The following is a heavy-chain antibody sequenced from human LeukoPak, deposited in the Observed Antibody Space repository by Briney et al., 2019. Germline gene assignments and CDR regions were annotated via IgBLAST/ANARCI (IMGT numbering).Heavy chain of an antibody. V-gene: IGHV1-8*01. J-gene: IGHJ4*02. CDR2: MNPNSGNT. D-gene: IGHD3-22*01. CDR1: GYTFTSYD. Sequence: ASVKVSCKASGYTFTSYDINWVRQATGQGLEWMGWMNPNSGNTGYAQKFQGRVTMTRNTSISTAYMELSSLRSEDMAVYYCARGYYYYDSSGYYYVFDYWGQGTLVTVSS. CDR3: ARGYYYYDSSGYYYVFDY.